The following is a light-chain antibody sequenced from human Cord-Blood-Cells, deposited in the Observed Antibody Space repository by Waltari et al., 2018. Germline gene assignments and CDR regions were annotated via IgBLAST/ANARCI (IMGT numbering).Light chain of an antibody. CDR1: QSVSSN. V-gene: IGKV3-15*01. J-gene: IGKJ1*01. CDR2: GAS. Sequence: EIVMTQSPATLSVSPGERATLSCRASQSVSSNLAWYHQQPGQAPRLLIYGASTRATGIPARFSGSGSGTEFTLTISSLQSEDFAVYYCKQYNNWPQTFGQGTKVEIK. CDR3: KQYNNWPQT.